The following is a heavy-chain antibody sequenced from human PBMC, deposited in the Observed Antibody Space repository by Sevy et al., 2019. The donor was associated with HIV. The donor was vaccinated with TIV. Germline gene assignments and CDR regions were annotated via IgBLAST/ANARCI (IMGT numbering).Heavy chain of an antibody. Sequence: ASVKVSCKASGYTFTGYYMHWVRQAPGQGLEWMGWINPNSGGTNYAQKFQGRVTMTRDTSISTAYMELSRLRSDDTAGYYCAKERVYCSGGSCKPGGWFDPWGQGTLVTVS. D-gene: IGHD2-15*01. CDR1: GYTFTGYY. J-gene: IGHJ5*02. CDR2: INPNSGGT. V-gene: IGHV1-2*02. CDR3: AKERVYCSGGSCKPGGWFDP.